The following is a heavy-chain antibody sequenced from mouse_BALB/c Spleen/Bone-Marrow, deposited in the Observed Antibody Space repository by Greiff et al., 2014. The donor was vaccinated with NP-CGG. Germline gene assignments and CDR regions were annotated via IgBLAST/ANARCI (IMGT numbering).Heavy chain of an antibody. Sequence: VHVKQSGAELVRSGASVKLSCTASGFNIKDYYMHWVKQRPEQGLEWIGWIDPGNGDTEYAPKFQGKATMTADTSSNTAYPQLSSLTSEDTAVYYCNAEHGNYHYFDYWGQGTTLTVSS. CDR1: GFNIKDYY. D-gene: IGHD6-1*01. J-gene: IGHJ2*01. V-gene: IGHV14-4*02. CDR2: IDPGNGDT. CDR3: NAEHGNYHYFDY.